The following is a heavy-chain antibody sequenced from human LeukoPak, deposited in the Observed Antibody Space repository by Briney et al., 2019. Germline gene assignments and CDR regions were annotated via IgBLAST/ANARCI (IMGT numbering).Heavy chain of an antibody. J-gene: IGHJ6*03. CDR2: IKQDGSEK. Sequence: PGGSLRLSCAASRFSFSSYWMTWVRQAPGKGLEWVANIKQDGSEKYYVDSVEGRFTISRDNAKNSLYLQMNSLRAEDTAVYYCARLPGYYYYMDVWGKGTAVTASS. CDR3: ARLPGYYYYMDV. V-gene: IGHV3-7*01. CDR1: RFSFSSYW.